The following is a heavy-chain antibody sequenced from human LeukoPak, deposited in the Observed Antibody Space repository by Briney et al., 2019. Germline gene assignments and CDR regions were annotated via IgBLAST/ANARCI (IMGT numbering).Heavy chain of an antibody. J-gene: IGHJ1*01. D-gene: IGHD5-24*01. V-gene: IGHV1-69*06. CDR1: VGTFIIYA. Sequence: EASVTVSFKASVGTFIIYAISWVRQAPGQGGGWMGRIIPIFGTANYAQKFQGRVTITADKSTSTAYMELSSLRSEDTAVYYCARDGYKSHAEYFQHWGQGTLVTVSS. CDR3: ARDGYKSHAEYFQH. CDR2: IIPIFGTA.